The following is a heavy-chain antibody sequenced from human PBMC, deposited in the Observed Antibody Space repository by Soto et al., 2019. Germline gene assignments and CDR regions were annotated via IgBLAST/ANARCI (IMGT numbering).Heavy chain of an antibody. J-gene: IGHJ4*02. V-gene: IGHV4-59*01. CDR1: GGSISSYY. CDR3: ARVFWFGESQGDY. Sequence: SETLSLTCTVSGGSISSYYWSWIRQPPGKGLEWIGYIYYSGSTNYNPSLKSRVTISVDTSKNQFSLKLSSVTAADTAVYYCARVFWFGESQGDYWGQGTLVTVSS. CDR2: IYYSGST. D-gene: IGHD3-10*01.